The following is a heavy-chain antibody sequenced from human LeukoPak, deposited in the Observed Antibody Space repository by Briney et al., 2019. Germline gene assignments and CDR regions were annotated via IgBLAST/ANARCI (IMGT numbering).Heavy chain of an antibody. CDR2: IGGSGGTT. V-gene: IGHV3-23*01. J-gene: IGHJ4*02. CDR1: GFTFNNYA. Sequence: GGSLRLSCAASGFTFNNYAMSWVRQAPGKGLEWVSSIGGSGGTTYYADSVKGRFTISRDNSKNTLYLQMSSLRDEDTAVYYCARDWYFDYWGQGTLVTVSS. CDR3: ARDWYFDY.